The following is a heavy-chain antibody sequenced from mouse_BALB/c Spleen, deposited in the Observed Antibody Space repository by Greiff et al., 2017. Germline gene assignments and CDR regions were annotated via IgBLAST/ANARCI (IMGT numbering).Heavy chain of an antibody. J-gene: IGHJ1*01. CDR3: ARSTTVVAPYFDV. CDR1: GYTFTSYW. V-gene: IGHV1-74*01. Sequence: QVQLKQPGAELVRPGASVKLSCKASGYTFTSYWMNWVKQRPEQGLEWIGRIDPYDSETHYNQKFKDKAILTVDKSSSTAYMQLSSLTSEDSAVYDCARSTTVVAPYFDVWGAGTTVTVSS. CDR2: IDPYDSET. D-gene: IGHD1-1*01.